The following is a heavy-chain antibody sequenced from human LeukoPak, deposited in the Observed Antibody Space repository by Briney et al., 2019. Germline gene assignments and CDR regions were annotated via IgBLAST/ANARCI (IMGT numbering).Heavy chain of an antibody. J-gene: IGHJ4*02. CDR3: ASGTRYYYDTTGYYYFTL. CDR1: GGSISSSNYY. CDR2: IYYSGIT. V-gene: IGHV4-61*01. D-gene: IGHD3-22*01. Sequence: PSETLSLTCTVSGGSISSSNYYWSWIRQSPGKGLEWIGYIYYSGITNYNPSLKSRVTISVDTSKNQFSLNLNFVTAADTAVYYCASGTRYYYDTTGYYYFTLWGRGALVTVSS.